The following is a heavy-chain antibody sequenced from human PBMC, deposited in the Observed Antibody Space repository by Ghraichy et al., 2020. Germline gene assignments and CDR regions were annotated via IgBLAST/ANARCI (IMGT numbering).Heavy chain of an antibody. V-gene: IGHV3-11*01. CDR3: ARDPPTSHYYDYSGYHDY. D-gene: IGHD3-22*01. CDR2: IGSSGSTI. J-gene: IGHJ4*02. Sequence: LSLTCATSGFTLSNYYMSWIRQAPGKGLEWISYIGSSGSTIFYADSVKGRFTISRDNANNSLYLQMNSLRAEDTAVYYCARDPPTSHYYDYSGYHDYWGQGTLVTVSS. CDR1: GFTLSNYY.